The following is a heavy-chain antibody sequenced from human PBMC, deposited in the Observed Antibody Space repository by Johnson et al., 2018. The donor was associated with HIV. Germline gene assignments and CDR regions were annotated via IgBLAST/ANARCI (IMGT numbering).Heavy chain of an antibody. CDR2: IYSGGST. CDR1: GFTVSSNY. V-gene: IGHV3-53*02. D-gene: IGHD1-1*01. J-gene: IGHJ3*02. Sequence: EVQLVETGGGLIKPGGSLRLSCAASGFTVSSNYMSWVRQAPGKGLEWVSVIYSGGSTYYADSVTGRFTISRDNSKNTLYLQMNSLRAEDTAVYYCATVGRTTATAQSAFHMWGQGTLVTVSS. CDR3: ATVGRTTATAQSAFHM.